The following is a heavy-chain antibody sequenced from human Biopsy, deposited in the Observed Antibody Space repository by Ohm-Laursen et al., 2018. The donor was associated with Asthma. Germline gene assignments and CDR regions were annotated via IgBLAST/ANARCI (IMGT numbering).Heavy chain of an antibody. CDR2: ISFDGSNK. V-gene: IGHV3-33*05. J-gene: IGHJ4*02. D-gene: IGHD5-12*01. CDR1: GFTFSSYG. CDR3: ARISGHRGY. Sequence: SLRLSCAASGFTFSSYGMHWVRQAPGKGLEWVAVISFDGSNKDYADSVKGRFTISRDNAKNSLYLQMNSLRAEDTAVYYCARISGHRGYWGQGTLVTVSS.